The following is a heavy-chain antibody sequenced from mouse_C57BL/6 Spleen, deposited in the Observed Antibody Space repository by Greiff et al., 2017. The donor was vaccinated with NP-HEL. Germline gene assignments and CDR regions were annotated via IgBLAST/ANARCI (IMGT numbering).Heavy chain of an antibody. Sequence: EVKVVESGGGLVQPGGSLSLSCAASGFTFTDYYMSWVRQPPGKALEWLGFIRNKANGYTTEYSASVKGRFTISRDNSQSILYLQMNALRAEDSATYYCARYDYLFDYWGKGTTLTVSS. CDR1: GFTFTDYY. CDR3: ARYDYLFDY. D-gene: IGHD2-4*01. J-gene: IGHJ2*01. CDR2: IRNKANGYTT. V-gene: IGHV7-3*01.